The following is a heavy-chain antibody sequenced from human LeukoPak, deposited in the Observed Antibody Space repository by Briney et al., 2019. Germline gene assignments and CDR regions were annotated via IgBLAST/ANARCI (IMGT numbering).Heavy chain of an antibody. CDR3: ASYPAEGYGSGSFDY. D-gene: IGHD3-10*01. CDR2: IIPIFGTA. V-gene: IGHV1-69*13. J-gene: IGHJ4*02. Sequence: ASVKVSCKASGGTFSSYAISWVRQAPGQGLEWMGGIIPIFGTANYAQKFQGRVTITADESTSTAYMELSSLRSEDTAVYYCASYPAEGYGSGSFDYWGQGTLVTVSS. CDR1: GGTFSSYA.